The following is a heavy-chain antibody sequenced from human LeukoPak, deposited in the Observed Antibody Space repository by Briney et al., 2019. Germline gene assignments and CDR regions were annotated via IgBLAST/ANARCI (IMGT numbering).Heavy chain of an antibody. CDR2: TYYGSS. V-gene: IGHV6-1*01. D-gene: IGHD1-7*01. CDR1: GDSVSRNGVA. CDR3: ARGQNSAFDI. Sequence: PSQTLSLTCDISGDSVSRNGVAWNWIRQSPSRGLEWLVRTYYGSSEYSVSMRGRITIDADASNNHFSLQLNSMTPEDTAMYYCARGQNSAFDIWSQGTLVTVSS. J-gene: IGHJ3*02.